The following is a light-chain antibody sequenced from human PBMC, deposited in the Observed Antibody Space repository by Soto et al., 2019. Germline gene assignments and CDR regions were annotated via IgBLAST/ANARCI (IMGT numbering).Light chain of an antibody. CDR3: QSYDSSLSGSV. CDR1: SSNIVAGYD. Sequence: HSVLTQPPSVYGAPGQRVTISCTGSSSNIVAGYDVHWYQQLPGTAPKLLIYGNSNRPEGVPDRFSGSKSGTTASLAITGLKAEDEADYYCQSYDSSLSGSVFGGGTKQTVL. CDR2: GNS. J-gene: IGLJ2*01. V-gene: IGLV1-40*01.